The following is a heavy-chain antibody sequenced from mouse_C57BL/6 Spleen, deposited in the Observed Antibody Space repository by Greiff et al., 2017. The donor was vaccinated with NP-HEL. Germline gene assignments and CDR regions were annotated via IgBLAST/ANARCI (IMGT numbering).Heavy chain of an antibody. V-gene: IGHV1-55*01. CDR1: GYTFTSYW. J-gene: IGHJ1*03. CDR2: IYPGSGCT. Sequence: QVQLQQPGAELVKPGASVKMSCKASGYTFTSYWITWVKQRPGQGLEWIGDIYPGSGCTNYNEKFKSKATLTVDTSSSTAYMQLSSLTSEDSAVYYCARERGNYGWYFDVWGTGTTVTVSS. D-gene: IGHD2-1*01. CDR3: ARERGNYGWYFDV.